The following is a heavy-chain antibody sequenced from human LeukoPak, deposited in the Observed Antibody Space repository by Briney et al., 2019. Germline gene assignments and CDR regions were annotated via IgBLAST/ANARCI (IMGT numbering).Heavy chain of an antibody. Sequence: GGSLRLSCAASGFTFSSYSMNWVRQAPGKGLEWVSSISSSSSYIYYADSVKGRFTISRDNAKNSLYLQMNSLRAEDTAVYYCASDLDYSTDAFDIWGQGTMVTVSS. CDR1: GFTFSSYS. J-gene: IGHJ3*02. V-gene: IGHV3-21*04. CDR3: ASDLDYSTDAFDI. CDR2: ISSSSSYI. D-gene: IGHD3-10*01.